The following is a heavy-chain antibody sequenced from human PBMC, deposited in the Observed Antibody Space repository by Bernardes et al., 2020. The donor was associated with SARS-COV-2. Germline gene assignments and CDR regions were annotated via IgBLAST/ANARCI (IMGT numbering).Heavy chain of an antibody. CDR1: GFTFSSYA. V-gene: IGHV3-23*01. CDR2: ISGSGGST. Sequence: GGSLRLSCAASGFTFSSYAMSWVRQAPGKGLEWVSAISGSGGSTYYADSVRGRFTISRDNSKTTLYLQMNSLRAEDTAVYYCAKDPYYDFWRGYYVDYWGQATLLTVSS. D-gene: IGHD3-3*01. J-gene: IGHJ4*02. CDR3: AKDPYYDFWRGYYVDY.